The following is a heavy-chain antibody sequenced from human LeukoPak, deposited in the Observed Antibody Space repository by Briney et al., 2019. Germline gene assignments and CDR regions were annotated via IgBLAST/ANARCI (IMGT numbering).Heavy chain of an antibody. CDR2: ISSSSSYI. CDR3: ARDYLGGVAALDY. Sequence: GGSLRLSCAASGFTFSSYSMNWVRQAPGKGLEWVSSISSSSSYIYYADSVNGRFTISRDNAKNSLYLQMNSLRAEDTAVYYCARDYLGGVAALDYWGQGTLVTVSS. V-gene: IGHV3-21*01. CDR1: GFTFSSYS. D-gene: IGHD2-15*01. J-gene: IGHJ4*02.